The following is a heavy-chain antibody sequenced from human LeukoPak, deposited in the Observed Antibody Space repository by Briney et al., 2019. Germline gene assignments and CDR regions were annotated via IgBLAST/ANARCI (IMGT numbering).Heavy chain of an antibody. V-gene: IGHV4-30-2*01. J-gene: IGHJ5*02. CDR3: ARVLTGYLRKWFDP. CDR1: GGSISSGGYS. CDR2: IYHGGSA. D-gene: IGHD3-9*01. Sequence: SQTLSLTCAVSGGSISSGGYSWSWIRQPPGKGLEWIGYIYHGGSAHYNPSLKGRLTISVDTSNNQFSLRLSSVTAADTAVYYCARVLTGYLRKWFDPWGQGTLVTVSS.